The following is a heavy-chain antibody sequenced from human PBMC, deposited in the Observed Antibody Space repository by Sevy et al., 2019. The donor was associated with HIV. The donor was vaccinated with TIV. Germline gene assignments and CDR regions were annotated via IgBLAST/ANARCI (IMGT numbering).Heavy chain of an antibody. D-gene: IGHD3-10*01. CDR1: GYTFTNYA. CDR3: ARGRSLDSGNYGNWFDP. Sequence: ASVKVSCKASGYTFTNYAMHWVRQASGQRLEWMGWINADNGNTKYSQKFQGRVTMTRVTSASTAYMELSSLTSEDTAVYYCARGRSLDSGNYGNWFDPWGQGSLVTVSS. J-gene: IGHJ5*02. V-gene: IGHV1-3*01. CDR2: INADNGNT.